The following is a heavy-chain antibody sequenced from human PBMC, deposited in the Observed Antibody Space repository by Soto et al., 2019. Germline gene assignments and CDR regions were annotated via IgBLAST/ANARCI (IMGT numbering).Heavy chain of an antibody. J-gene: IGHJ4*02. V-gene: IGHV4-30-2*01. Sequence: LSLTCAVSGGSISSGGYSWSWIRRPPGKGLEWIGYIYHSGSTYYNPSLKSRVTISVDRSKNQFSLKLSSVTAADTAVYYCARARYYDSSGYYNYYPYYYFDYWGQETLVTVSS. CDR2: IYHSGST. CDR3: ARARYYDSSGYYNYYPYYYFDY. CDR1: GGSISSGGYS. D-gene: IGHD3-22*01.